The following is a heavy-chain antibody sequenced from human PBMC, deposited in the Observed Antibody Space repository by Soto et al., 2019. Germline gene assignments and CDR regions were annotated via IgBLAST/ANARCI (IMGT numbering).Heavy chain of an antibody. V-gene: IGHV3-9*01. CDR1: GFTFDDYA. CDR3: AKDQSAADHYYYYGMDV. Sequence: SLRLSCAASGFTFDDYAMHWVRQAPGKGLEWVSGISWNSGSIGYADSVKGRFTISRDNAKNSLYLQMNSLRAEDTALYYCAKDQSAADHYYYYGMDVWGQGTTVTVSS. D-gene: IGHD6-13*01. CDR2: ISWNSGSI. J-gene: IGHJ6*02.